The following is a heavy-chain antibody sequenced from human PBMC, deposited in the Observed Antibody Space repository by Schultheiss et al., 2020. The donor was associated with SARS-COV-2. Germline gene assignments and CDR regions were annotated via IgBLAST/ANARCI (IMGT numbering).Heavy chain of an antibody. Sequence: GGSLRLSCAASGFTLSTHVMSWVRQIPGKGLEWVSVIYSGGSTYYADSVKGRFTISRDNSKNTLYLQMNSLRAEDTAVYYCASLSSPDPWGQGTLVTVSS. V-gene: IGHV3-53*01. D-gene: IGHD6-13*01. CDR1: GFTLSTHV. J-gene: IGHJ5*02. CDR2: IYSGGST. CDR3: ASLSSPDP.